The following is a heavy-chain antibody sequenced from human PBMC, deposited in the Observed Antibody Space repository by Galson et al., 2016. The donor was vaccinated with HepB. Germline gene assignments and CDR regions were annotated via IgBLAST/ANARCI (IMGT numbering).Heavy chain of an antibody. Sequence: SLRLSCAASGFTLSSYAMSWVRQAPGKGLEWVSAVSGSGGSTFYADSVKGRFTISRDNSKNTLYLQMNSLTAEDTAVYYCAKPPYCGGDCYLAIDCWGQGTLVTVS. CDR1: GFTLSSYA. CDR3: AKPPYCGGDCYLAIDC. V-gene: IGHV3-23*01. D-gene: IGHD2-21*02. CDR2: VSGSGGST. J-gene: IGHJ4*02.